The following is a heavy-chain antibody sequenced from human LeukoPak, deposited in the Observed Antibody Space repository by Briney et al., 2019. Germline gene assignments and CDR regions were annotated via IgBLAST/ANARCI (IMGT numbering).Heavy chain of an antibody. V-gene: IGHV1-2*02. D-gene: IGHD1-26*01. CDR3: ARDSSGSYLGRDYYYYYMDV. Sequence: GASVKVSCKASGYTFTGYYMHWVRQAPGQGLEWMGWINPNSGGTNYAQKFQGRVTMTRDTSISTAYMELRSLRSDDTAVYYCARDSSGSYLGRDYYYYYMDVWGKGTTVTVSS. J-gene: IGHJ6*03. CDR2: INPNSGGT. CDR1: GYTFTGYY.